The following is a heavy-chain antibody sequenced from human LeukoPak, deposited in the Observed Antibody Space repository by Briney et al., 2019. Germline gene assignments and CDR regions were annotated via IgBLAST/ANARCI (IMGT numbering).Heavy chain of an antibody. J-gene: IGHJ3*02. CDR2: VYYSGRT. Sequence: SETLSLTCSVSGDSVRSDSHYWSWIRQPPGKGLEWIGNVYYSGRTACNPSLKSRVTISVDTSKNQFSLQLNSVTAADTAVYYCVRETATYYYDSRGYYRQIEVLDIWGQGTPVIVSS. V-gene: IGHV4-61*01. CDR1: GDSVRSDSHY. D-gene: IGHD3-22*01. CDR3: VRETATYYYDSRGYYRQIEVLDI.